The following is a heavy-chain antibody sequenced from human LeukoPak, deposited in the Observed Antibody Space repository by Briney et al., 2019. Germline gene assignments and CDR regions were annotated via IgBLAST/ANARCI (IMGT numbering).Heavy chain of an antibody. J-gene: IGHJ4*02. D-gene: IGHD6-13*01. Sequence: PGGSLRLSCEASGFTFSTYTMNWVRQAPGKGLEWVSSISSSSYIYYADSVKGRFTISRDNAKNSLYLQMNSLRAEDTAVYYCASLSRWSVDYWGQGTLVTVSS. CDR1: GFTFSTYT. CDR2: ISSSSYI. V-gene: IGHV3-21*01. CDR3: ASLSRWSVDY.